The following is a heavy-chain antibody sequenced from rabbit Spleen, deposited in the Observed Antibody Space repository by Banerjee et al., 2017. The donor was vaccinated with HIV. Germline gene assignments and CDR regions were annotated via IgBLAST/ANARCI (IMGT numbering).Heavy chain of an antibody. Sequence: QEQLEESGGDLVKPEGSLTLTCTASGFSFSSSYYMCWVRQAPGKGLEWIACIYAGSSSSTYSATWAKGRFTLSKTSSTTVTLQMTSLTVADTATYFCARDTGSSFSSYGMDLWGPGTLVTVS. J-gene: IGHJ6*01. CDR3: ARDTGSSFSSYGMDL. CDR2: IYAGSSSST. V-gene: IGHV1S45*01. CDR1: GFSFSSSYY. D-gene: IGHD8-1*01.